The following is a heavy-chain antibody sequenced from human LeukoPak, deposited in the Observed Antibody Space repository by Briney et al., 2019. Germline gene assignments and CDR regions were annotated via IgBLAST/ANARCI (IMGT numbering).Heavy chain of an antibody. CDR2: IFYSGTT. Sequence: SETLSLTCTVSSGSISSYYWSWIRQPPGKGLEWIGFIFYSGTTNYNPSLKSRVTISVDKSKNQFSLKLSSVTAADTAVYYCARVAGRYYDSSGYPDYWGQGTLVTVSS. D-gene: IGHD3-22*01. V-gene: IGHV4-59*12. CDR1: SGSISSYY. J-gene: IGHJ4*02. CDR3: ARVAGRYYDSSGYPDY.